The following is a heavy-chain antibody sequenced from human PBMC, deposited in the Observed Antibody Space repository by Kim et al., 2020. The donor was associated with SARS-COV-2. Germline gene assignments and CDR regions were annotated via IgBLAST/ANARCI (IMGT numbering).Heavy chain of an antibody. V-gene: IGHV4-4*02. Sequence: SETLSLTCAVSGGSISSSNWWSWVRQPPGKGLEWIGEIYHSGSTNYNPSLKSRVTISVDKSKNQFSLKLSSVTAADTAVYYCASSRRYDFWSGYYTGGGIDYWGQGTLVTVSS. J-gene: IGHJ4*02. CDR3: ASSRRYDFWSGYYTGGGIDY. D-gene: IGHD3-3*01. CDR1: GGSISSSNW. CDR2: IYHSGST.